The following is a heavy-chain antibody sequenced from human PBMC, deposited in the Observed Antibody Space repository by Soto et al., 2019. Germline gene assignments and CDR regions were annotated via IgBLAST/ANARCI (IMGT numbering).Heavy chain of an antibody. CDR3: ARSVTADY. CDR2: INPSGGST. V-gene: IGHV1-46*03. D-gene: IGHD4-4*01. CDR1: GYTFTSDY. J-gene: IGHJ4*02. Sequence: QVQLVQSGAEVKKPGDSVKVSCKASGYTFTSDYMNWVRQAPGQGLEWMGIINPSGGSTSYAQKFQVRVTMTGDTYTSKVYMELSSLRSDGTAVFYCARSVTADYWGQGTLVTVSS.